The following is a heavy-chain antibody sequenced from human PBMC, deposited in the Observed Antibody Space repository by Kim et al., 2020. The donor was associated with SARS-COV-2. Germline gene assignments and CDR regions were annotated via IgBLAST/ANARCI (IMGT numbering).Heavy chain of an antibody. Sequence: GGYLRLSCAASGFTFSNYGMHWVRQAPGKGLEWVAVIWYDGGNKYYGDSVKGRFTISRDNSKNTLYLQMNSLRAEDTAVYYCAKGDGYRYGNFDYWGQGTLVTVSS. CDR1: GFTFSNYG. V-gene: IGHV3-33*06. CDR3: AKGDGYRYGNFDY. CDR2: IWYDGGNK. J-gene: IGHJ4*02. D-gene: IGHD5-18*01.